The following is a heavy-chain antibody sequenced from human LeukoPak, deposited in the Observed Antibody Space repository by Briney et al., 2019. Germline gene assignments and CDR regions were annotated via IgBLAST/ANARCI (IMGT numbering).Heavy chain of an antibody. CDR2: IIPIFGTA. Sequence: PVKVSFKASGGTFSSYAISWVRQAPGQGLEWMGGIIPIFGTANYAQKFQGRVTITADESTSTAYMDLSSLRSEGTALYFSADPSRVDYYDSRHFDYWGQGTLVSVSS. D-gene: IGHD3-22*01. CDR3: ADPSRVDYYDSRHFDY. J-gene: IGHJ4*02. V-gene: IGHV1-69*13. CDR1: GGTFSSYA.